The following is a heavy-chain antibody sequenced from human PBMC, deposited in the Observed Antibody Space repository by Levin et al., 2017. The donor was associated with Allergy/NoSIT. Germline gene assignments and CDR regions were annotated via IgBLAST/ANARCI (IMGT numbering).Heavy chain of an antibody. D-gene: IGHD3-22*01. CDR3: ATAGSHYYDSSGPDAFDI. Sequence: ASVKVSCKVSGYTLTELSMHWVRQAPGKGLEWMGGFDPEDGETIYAQKFQGRVTMTEDTSTDTAYMELSSLRSEDTAVYYCATAGSHYYDSSGPDAFDIWGQGTMVTVSS. J-gene: IGHJ3*02. CDR2: FDPEDGET. V-gene: IGHV1-24*01. CDR1: GYTLTELS.